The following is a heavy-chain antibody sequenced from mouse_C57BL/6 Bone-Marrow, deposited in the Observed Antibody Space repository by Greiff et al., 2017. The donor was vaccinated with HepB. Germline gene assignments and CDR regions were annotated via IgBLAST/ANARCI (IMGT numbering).Heavy chain of an antibody. Sequence: EVHLVEPGGGLVQPGGSLKLSCAASGFTFSDYYMYWVRQPPEKRLEWVAYISNGGGSTYYPDTVKGRFTIPIVNSNNTLYLHMSRLKSEDTAMYFCACQGLYYYGSSACFAYWGPGTLVTVSS. CDR1: GFTFSDYY. J-gene: IGHJ3*01. CDR3: ACQGLYYYGSSACFAY. V-gene: IGHV5-12*01. CDR2: ISNGGGST. D-gene: IGHD1-1*01.